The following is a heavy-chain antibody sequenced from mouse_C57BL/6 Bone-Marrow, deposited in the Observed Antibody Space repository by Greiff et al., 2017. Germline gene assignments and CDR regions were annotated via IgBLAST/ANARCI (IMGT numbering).Heavy chain of an antibody. CDR1: GFNIKDDY. J-gene: IGHJ3*01. CDR3: TTWYYGSSFLDY. D-gene: IGHD1-1*01. Sequence: VQLQQSGAELVRPGASVKLSCTASGFNIKDDYMHWVKQRPEQGLEWIGWIDPENGDTEYAAKFQGKATITADTSSNTAYLQLSSLTSEDTAVYYCTTWYYGSSFLDYWGQGTLVTVSA. V-gene: IGHV14-4*01. CDR2: IDPENGDT.